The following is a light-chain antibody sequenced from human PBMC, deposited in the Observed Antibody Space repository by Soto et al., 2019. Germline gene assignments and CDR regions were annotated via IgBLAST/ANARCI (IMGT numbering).Light chain of an antibody. J-gene: IGKJ2*01. V-gene: IGKV3-20*01. CDR1: QSVSSSY. CDR3: QQYGSSPHT. Sequence: EIVLTQSPGTLSLSPGERATLSCRASQSVSSSYLAWYQHKPGQAPRLLIYAASSRATGIPDRFSGSGSGTDFTFTISSLEPEDFAGYYCQQYGSSPHTFGQGTKLEIK. CDR2: AAS.